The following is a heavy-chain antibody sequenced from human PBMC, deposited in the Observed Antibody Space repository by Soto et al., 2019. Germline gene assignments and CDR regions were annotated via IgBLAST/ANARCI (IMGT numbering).Heavy chain of an antibody. Sequence: XETLCLTGTPSGGSVRAPDWWNCVRQSPDKGLEWIAEVHISGHSNYNPSLRSRVSVSIDSSKNQFYLNLNSVTAADTAIYYCARVRQGCSANNCYFDPWGQGTQVTVPS. CDR2: VHISGHS. CDR3: ARVRQGCSANNCYFDP. V-gene: IGHV4-4*02. D-gene: IGHD1-1*01. CDR1: GGSVRAPDW. J-gene: IGHJ5*01.